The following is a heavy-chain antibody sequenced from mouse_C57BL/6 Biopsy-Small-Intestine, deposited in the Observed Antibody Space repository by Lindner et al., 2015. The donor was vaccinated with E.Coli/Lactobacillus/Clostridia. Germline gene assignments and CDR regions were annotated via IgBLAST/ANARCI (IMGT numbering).Heavy chain of an antibody. CDR3: ARTIYYDYDFDY. Sequence: VQLQESGAELVRPETSVKVSCKASGYAFTNYLIEWIKQRPGQGLEWIGVINPGSGGTKYNEKFKGKATLTADKSSSTAYMQLSSLTSEDSAVYFCARTIYYDYDFDYWGQGTTLTVSS. CDR1: GYAFTNYL. D-gene: IGHD2-4*01. J-gene: IGHJ2*01. CDR2: INPGSGGT. V-gene: IGHV1-54*01.